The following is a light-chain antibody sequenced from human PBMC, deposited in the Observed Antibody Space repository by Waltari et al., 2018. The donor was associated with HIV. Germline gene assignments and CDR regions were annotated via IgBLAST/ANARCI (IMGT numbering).Light chain of an antibody. CDR2: SAS. J-gene: IGKJ1*01. Sequence: DIRMTQSPSSLSASVGDRITITCRASQDIGSSLAWYQQMPGTVPKLVIFSASSLQSGVSSRFSGSGSGTYFTLTISSLQPEDAATYCCQKYNSAPHTFGQGTRVEI. V-gene: IGKV1-27*01. CDR1: QDIGSS. CDR3: QKYNSAPHT.